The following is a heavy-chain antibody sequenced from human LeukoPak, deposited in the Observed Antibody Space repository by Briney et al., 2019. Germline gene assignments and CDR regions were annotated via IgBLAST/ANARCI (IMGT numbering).Heavy chain of an antibody. CDR2: ISGSGGST. CDR1: GFTVSSSY. CDR3: AKDRRSSWYVHEFDY. D-gene: IGHD6-13*01. J-gene: IGHJ4*02. V-gene: IGHV3-23*01. Sequence: GGSLRLSCAASGFTVSSSYMSWVRQAPGKGLEGVSAISGSGGSTYYADSVKGRFTISRDNSKNTLYLQMNSLRAEDTAVYYCAKDRRSSWYVHEFDYWGQGTLVTVSS.